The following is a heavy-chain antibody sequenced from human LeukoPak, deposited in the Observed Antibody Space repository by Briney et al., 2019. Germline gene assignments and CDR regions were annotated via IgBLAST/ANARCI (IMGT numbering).Heavy chain of an antibody. CDR1: GGSFSGYY. J-gene: IGHJ4*02. CDR2: IYYSGST. Sequence: SETLSLTCAVYGGSFSGYYWSWIRQPPGKGLEWIGYIYYSGSTNYNPSLKSRVTISVDTSKNQFSLKLSSVTAADTAVYYCARDYYGSGSFDYWGQGTLVTVSS. V-gene: IGHV4-59*01. CDR3: ARDYYGSGSFDY. D-gene: IGHD3-10*01.